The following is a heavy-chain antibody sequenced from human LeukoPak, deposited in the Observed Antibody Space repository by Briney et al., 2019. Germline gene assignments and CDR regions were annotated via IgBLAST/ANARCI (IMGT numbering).Heavy chain of an antibody. J-gene: IGHJ6*03. CDR3: AKDGPEDSSSWYSVLVAPDYYYYMDV. Sequence: GGSLRLSCAASGFTFSNYDMSWVRQAPGKGLEWVSGIGGSGGSTYYADSVKGRFTISRDNAKNSLYLQMNSLRAEDMALYYCAKDGPEDSSSWYSVLVAPDYYYYMDVWGKGTTVTVSS. CDR2: IGGSGGST. CDR1: GFTFSNYD. D-gene: IGHD6-13*01. V-gene: IGHV3-23*01.